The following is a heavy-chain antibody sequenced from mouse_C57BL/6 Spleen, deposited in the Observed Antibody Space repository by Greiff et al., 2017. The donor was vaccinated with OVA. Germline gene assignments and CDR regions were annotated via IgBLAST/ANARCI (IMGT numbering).Heavy chain of an antibody. D-gene: IGHD1-1*01. CDR1: GYSFTSYW. V-gene: IGHV1-69*01. CDR2: IDPSDSYT. CDR3: ARTITTVPFDY. Sequence: QVQLQQPGAELVMPGASVKLSCKASGYSFTSYWMHWVKQRPGQGLEWIGEIDPSDSYTNYNQKFKGKSTLTVDKSSSTAYMQLSSLTSEDSAVYYCARTITTVPFDYWGQGTTLTVSS. J-gene: IGHJ2*01.